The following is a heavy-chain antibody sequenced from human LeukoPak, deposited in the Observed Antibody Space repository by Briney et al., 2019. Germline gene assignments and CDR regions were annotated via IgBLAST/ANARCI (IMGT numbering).Heavy chain of an antibody. J-gene: IGHJ4*02. Sequence: SETLSLTCTDSGGSISSYYWSWIRQPPGKGLEWIGYIYYSGSTNYNPSLKGRVTISVDTSKNQFSLKLSSVTAADTAVYYCARLRGPDYDFWSGSYYFDYWGQGTLVTVSS. CDR2: IYYSGST. CDR1: GGSISSYY. V-gene: IGHV4-59*08. D-gene: IGHD3-3*01. CDR3: ARLRGPDYDFWSGSYYFDY.